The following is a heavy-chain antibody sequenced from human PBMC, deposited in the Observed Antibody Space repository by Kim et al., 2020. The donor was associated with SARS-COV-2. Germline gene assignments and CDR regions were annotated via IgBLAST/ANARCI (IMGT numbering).Heavy chain of an antibody. D-gene: IGHD3-22*01. J-gene: IGHJ3*02. V-gene: IGHV3-23*01. Sequence: KGRFTITRDNAKNTLYLQMNGLRAEDTAVYYCAKDLDDYYDSSGFGAFDIWGQGTMVTVSS. CDR3: AKDLDDYYDSSGFGAFDI.